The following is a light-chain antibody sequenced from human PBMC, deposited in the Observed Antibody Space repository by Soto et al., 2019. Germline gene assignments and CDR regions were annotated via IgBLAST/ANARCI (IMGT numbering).Light chain of an antibody. V-gene: IGKV1-5*03. CDR3: KQYNSYSVT. J-gene: IGKJ1*01. Sequence: DIQMTQSPSTLSASVGDRVTITCRASQSISSWLAWYQQKPGKAPKLLIYTASSLESGVPSRFSGSGSGTEFALTISSLQPDALATYYFKQYNSYSVTCSQGTKVDIK. CDR1: QSISSW. CDR2: TAS.